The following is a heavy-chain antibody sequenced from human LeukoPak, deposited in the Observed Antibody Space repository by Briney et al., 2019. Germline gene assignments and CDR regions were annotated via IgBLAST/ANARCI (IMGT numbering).Heavy chain of an antibody. J-gene: IGHJ4*02. Sequence: SETLSLTCSVSGGSITTIFYFWGWIRQPPGKGLEWIGTLSNNGSTYYNPSLKSRLTISVDTSKDHFSLKVNSVTVADTAVYYCARQMGYCSTSSCYTSDYFDSWGQGALVTVSS. V-gene: IGHV4-39*02. CDR3: ARQMGYCSTSSCYTSDYFDS. CDR1: GGSITTIFYF. D-gene: IGHD2-2*01. CDR2: LSNNGST.